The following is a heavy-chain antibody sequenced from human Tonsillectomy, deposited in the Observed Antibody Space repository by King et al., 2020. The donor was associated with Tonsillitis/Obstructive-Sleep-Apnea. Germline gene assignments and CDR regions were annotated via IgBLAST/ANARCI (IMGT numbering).Heavy chain of an antibody. J-gene: IGHJ4*02. Sequence: QLVQSGAEVKKPGASVKVSCKASGYTFTSYGISWVRQAPGQGLEWMGWISAYNGNTNYAQKLQGRVTMTRDISTSIAYMELRSLRSDDTAVYYCGRVGYDSSGYFSGIDYWGQGTLVTISS. CDR1: GYTFTSYG. CDR2: ISAYNGNT. D-gene: IGHD3-22*01. V-gene: IGHV1-18*01. CDR3: GRVGYDSSGYFSGIDY.